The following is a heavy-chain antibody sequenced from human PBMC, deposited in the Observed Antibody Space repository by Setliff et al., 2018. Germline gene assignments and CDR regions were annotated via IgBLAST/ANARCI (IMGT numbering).Heavy chain of an antibody. J-gene: IGHJ3*02. CDR3: ARDVFPYHYEGAFDI. D-gene: IGHD3-22*01. V-gene: IGHV1-46*01. CDR2: INPSSGRT. CDR1: GYTFTSHY. Sequence: RASVKVSCKASGYTFTSHYMHWVRQAPGLGLEWMGTINPSSGRTSYAQKFQGRVTITRDTSMSTVYMDMSSLRSEDTAVYYCARDVFPYHYEGAFDIWGQGTMVTVSS.